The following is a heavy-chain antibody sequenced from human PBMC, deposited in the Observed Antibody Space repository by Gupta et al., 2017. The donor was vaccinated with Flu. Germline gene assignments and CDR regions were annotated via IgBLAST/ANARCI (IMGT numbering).Heavy chain of an antibody. Sequence: GMHWVRQPPGKGLEWVAVMSYDGRNTFYADSVKGRFAISRDTSNNTLYLQMNGLRPEDTATYYCVKDRTAGLNFYDVDIWGKGIAVTVSS. D-gene: IGHD2-21*02. J-gene: IGHJ6*03. CDR3: VKDRTAGLNFYDVDI. CDR1: G. CDR2: MSYDGRNT. V-gene: IGHV3-30*18.